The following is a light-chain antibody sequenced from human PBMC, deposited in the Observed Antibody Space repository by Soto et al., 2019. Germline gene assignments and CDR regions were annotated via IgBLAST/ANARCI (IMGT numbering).Light chain of an antibody. Sequence: EIVLTQSPGTLSLSPGETATLSCRASQSVSNSYLAWYQQKPGQAPRLLIYAAASRATDIPDRFSGSGSGTDFTLTISRLEPEDFAVYYCQQYGSSPRTFGQGTKVEIK. V-gene: IGKV3-20*01. J-gene: IGKJ1*01. CDR2: AAA. CDR1: QSVSNSY. CDR3: QQYGSSPRT.